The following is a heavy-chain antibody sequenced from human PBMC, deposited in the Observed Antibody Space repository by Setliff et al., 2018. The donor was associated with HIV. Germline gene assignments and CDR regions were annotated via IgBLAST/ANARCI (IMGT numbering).Heavy chain of an antibody. Sequence: LSLTCTVSGDSFNNYYCSWIRQLPGKGLEWIAYMSYSGGANYNPSLKSRVTISVDTSKGQFSLRLSSVTAADAAVYYCARLPRIALSGTFGWFDPWGQGTLVTVSS. J-gene: IGHJ5*02. D-gene: IGHD6-19*01. V-gene: IGHV4-59*08. CDR2: MSYSGGA. CDR3: ARLPRIALSGTFGWFDP. CDR1: GDSFNNYY.